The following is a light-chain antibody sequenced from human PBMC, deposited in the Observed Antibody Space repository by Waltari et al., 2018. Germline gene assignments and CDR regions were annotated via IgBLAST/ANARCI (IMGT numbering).Light chain of an antibody. CDR2: EGD. CDR3: YSYAGSSV. Sequence: QSALTQPASVSGSPGQSITISCTGNTSDIENFNLVSWYQQHPGKAPKLIIYEGDKRPSGVSDRLTVSKSGNTASLTISGLQAEDEADYFCYSYAGSSVFGTGTKVTVL. J-gene: IGLJ1*01. V-gene: IGLV2-23*01. CDR1: TSDIENFNL.